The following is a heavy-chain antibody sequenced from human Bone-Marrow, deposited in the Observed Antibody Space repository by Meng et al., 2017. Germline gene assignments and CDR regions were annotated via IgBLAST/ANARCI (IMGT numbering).Heavy chain of an antibody. CDR2: INWNGGGT. CDR1: GFTFDGYG. J-gene: IGHJ6*02. V-gene: IGHV3-20*04. Sequence: GESLKISCSASGFTFDGYGLNWVRQAPGKGLEWVSGINWNGGGTGYADSVKGRFTISRDNAKNSLYLQMNSLRAEDKALYYWSRGSSGSYGMDVWGPGTTVTVSS. CDR3: SRGSSGSYGMDV. D-gene: IGHD1-26*01.